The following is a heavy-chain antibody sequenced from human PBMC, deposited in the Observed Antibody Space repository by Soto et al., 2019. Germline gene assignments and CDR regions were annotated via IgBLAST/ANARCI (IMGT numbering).Heavy chain of an antibody. V-gene: IGHV4-30-4*01. Sequence: PSETLSLTCTVSGGSISSGDYYWSWIRQPPGKGLEWIGYIYYSGSTYYNPSLKSRVTISVDTSKNQFSLKLSSVTAADTAVYYCARAVIPRYYYDSSGSFPLMDVWGQGTTVTVSS. CDR2: IYYSGST. CDR1: GGSISSGDYY. CDR3: ARAVIPRYYYDSSGSFPLMDV. J-gene: IGHJ6*02. D-gene: IGHD3-22*01.